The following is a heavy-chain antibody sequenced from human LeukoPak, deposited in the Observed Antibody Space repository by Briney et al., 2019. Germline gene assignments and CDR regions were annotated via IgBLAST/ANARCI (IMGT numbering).Heavy chain of an antibody. CDR2: IYYSGST. CDR3: AGERGEEYSSGWYKRNYFDN. J-gene: IGHJ4*02. V-gene: IGHV4-39*07. CDR1: GGSISSSSYY. Sequence: SETLSLTCTVSGGSISSSSYYWGWIRQPPGKGLEWIGSIYYSGSTYYNPSLKSRVTISADMSKNQFSLKLTFVTGADTAVYYCAGERGEEYSSGWYKRNYFDNWGQGIRVTVSS. D-gene: IGHD6-19*01.